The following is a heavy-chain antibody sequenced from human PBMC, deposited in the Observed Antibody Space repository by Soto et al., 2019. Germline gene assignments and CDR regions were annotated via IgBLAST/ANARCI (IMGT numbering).Heavy chain of an antibody. Sequence: GGSLRLSCAASGFTFSSYAMHWVRQAPGKGLEWVAVISYDGSNKYYADSVKGRFTISRDNSKNTLYLQMNSLRAEDTAVYYCARSGTAAYYGMDVWGQGTTVTVSS. J-gene: IGHJ6*02. CDR3: ARSGTAAYYGMDV. D-gene: IGHD2-21*02. CDR2: ISYDGSNK. CDR1: GFTFSSYA. V-gene: IGHV3-30-3*01.